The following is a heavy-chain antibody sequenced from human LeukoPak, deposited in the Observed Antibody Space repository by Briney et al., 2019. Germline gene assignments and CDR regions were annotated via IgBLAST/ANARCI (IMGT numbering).Heavy chain of an antibody. V-gene: IGHV4-61*02. CDR1: GGSISSGSYY. J-gene: IGHJ5*02. Sequence: SETLSLTCTVSGGSISSGSYYWSWIRQPAGKGLEWIGRIYTSGSTNYNPSLKSRVTISVDTSKNQFSLKLSSVTAADTAVYYCARHPSYYYDSSGYYYHPVALWFDPWGQGTLVTVSS. CDR3: ARHPSYYYDSSGYYYHPVALWFDP. D-gene: IGHD3-22*01. CDR2: IYTSGST.